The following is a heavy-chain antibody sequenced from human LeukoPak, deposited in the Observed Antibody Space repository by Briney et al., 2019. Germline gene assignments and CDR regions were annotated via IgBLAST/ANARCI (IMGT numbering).Heavy chain of an antibody. Sequence: PSETLSLTCTVFGFSVTTSGYYGAWIRQPPGRGLEWIGSISYSGITYYKPSLRGRVTISGDTAKNQFSLKLSSVTAADTAVYYCARHNDYASLMDVWGQGTTVTVSS. CDR3: ARHNDYASLMDV. CDR2: ISYSGIT. J-gene: IGHJ6*02. V-gene: IGHV4-39*01. D-gene: IGHD2-2*01. CDR1: GFSVTTSGYY.